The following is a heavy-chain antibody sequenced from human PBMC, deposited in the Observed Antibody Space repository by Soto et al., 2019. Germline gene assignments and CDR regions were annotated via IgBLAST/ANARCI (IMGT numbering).Heavy chain of an antibody. CDR3: ARACGWYVSAF. D-gene: IGHD6-19*01. Sequence: QVQLVQSGAEEKKPGASVKVSCKASGYTFTSYAMHWVRQAPGQRLEWMGWINAGNGNTKYSQKFQGRMTITRNTSASTAYMVLSSVRSEDAAVYYCARACGWYVSAFWGQGTLVTVCS. CDR1: GYTFTSYA. J-gene: IGHJ4*02. CDR2: INAGNGNT. V-gene: IGHV1-3*05.